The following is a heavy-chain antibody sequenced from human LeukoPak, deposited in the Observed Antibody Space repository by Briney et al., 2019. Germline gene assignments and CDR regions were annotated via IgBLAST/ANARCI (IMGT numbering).Heavy chain of an antibody. CDR1: GFTLEDYA. CDR3: AKEPSGNYYMDV. Sequence: GRSLRLSCAASGFTLEDYAMHWVRQAPGRGLEWVSGISWDSRSKTYADSVKGRFTISRDNAKNSLYLQMNSLRGEDTALYYCAKEPSGNYYMDVWGKGTTVTVSS. J-gene: IGHJ6*03. V-gene: IGHV3-9*01. CDR2: ISWDSRSK.